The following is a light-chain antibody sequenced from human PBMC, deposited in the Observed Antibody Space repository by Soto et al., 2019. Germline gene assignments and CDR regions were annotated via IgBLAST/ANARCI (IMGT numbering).Light chain of an antibody. CDR1: QSISTW. CDR2: DAS. CDR3: QQLERYPST. J-gene: IGKJ4*01. V-gene: IGKV1-5*01. Sequence: DIQMTQSPSTLSASVGDRVTITCRASQSISTWLAWYQQKPGKAPKLLIYDASSLESGVPSRFSGSGSGTEFTLTISSLQPDDFATYYCQQLERYPSTFGGGTRWIS.